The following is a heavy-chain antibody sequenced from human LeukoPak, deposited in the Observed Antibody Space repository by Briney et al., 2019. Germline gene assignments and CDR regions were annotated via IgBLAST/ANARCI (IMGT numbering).Heavy chain of an antibody. J-gene: IGHJ4*02. CDR3: ARESKLRY. V-gene: IGHV4-39*07. CDR1: GGSISSSSYY. CDR2: IYYSGST. D-gene: IGHD4-11*01. Sequence: PSQTLSLTCTVSGGSISSSSYYWGWIRQPPGKGLEWIGSIYYSGSTYYNPSLKSRVTISVDTSKNQFSLKLSSVTAADTAVYYCARESKLRYWGQGTLVTVSS.